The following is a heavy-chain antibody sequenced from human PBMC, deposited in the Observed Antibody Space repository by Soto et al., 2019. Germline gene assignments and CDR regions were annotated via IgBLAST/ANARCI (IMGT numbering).Heavy chain of an antibody. CDR2: IIPIFGTA. D-gene: IGHD6-19*01. V-gene: IGHV1-69*01. J-gene: IGHJ4*02. Sequence: QVQLVQSGAEVKKPGSSVKVSCKASGGTFSSYAISWVRQAPGQGLEWMGGIIPIFGTANYAQKFQGRVTITADESTSTAYMELSSLRSDDTAVYYCARAPDSRGWYQHDYWGQGTLVTVSS. CDR3: ARAPDSRGWYQHDY. CDR1: GGTFSSYA.